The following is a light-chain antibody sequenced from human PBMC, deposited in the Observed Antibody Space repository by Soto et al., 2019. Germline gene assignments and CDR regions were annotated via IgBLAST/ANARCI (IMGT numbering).Light chain of an antibody. J-gene: IGKJ4*01. CDR1: QSILYSTNNKNY. Sequence: DIVMTQSPDSLAVSLGERATINCKSSQSILYSTNNKNYLAWYQQKPGQPPKLLIYWASTRESGVPDRFSGSGSGTDFTLTIYRLQAEDVAVYYCQQYYSLPLTFGGGTTVEIK. CDR3: QQYYSLPLT. V-gene: IGKV4-1*01. CDR2: WAS.